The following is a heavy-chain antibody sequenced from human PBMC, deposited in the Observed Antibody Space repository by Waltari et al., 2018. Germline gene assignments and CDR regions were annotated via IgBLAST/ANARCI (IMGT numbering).Heavy chain of an antibody. CDR3: VWGVVVVAADILGAFDI. CDR2: IIPIFGTA. J-gene: IGHJ3*02. Sequence: QVHLVQSGAEVKKPGSSVKVSCKASGDTLSSYAISWVRPAPGQGLEGMGGIIPIFGTANYAQKFQGRVTITADESTSTAYMELSSLRSEDTDVYYCVWGVVVVAADILGAFDIWGQGTMVTVSS. D-gene: IGHD2-15*01. CDR1: GDTLSSYA. V-gene: IGHV1-69*12.